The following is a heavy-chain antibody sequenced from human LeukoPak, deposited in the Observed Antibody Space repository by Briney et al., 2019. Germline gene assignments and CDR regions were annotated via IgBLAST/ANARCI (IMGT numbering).Heavy chain of an antibody. CDR3: ARDWSYYSFDS. V-gene: IGHV4-4*07. CDR2: IFANGNT. CDR1: GDSISPNN. D-gene: IGHD3-10*01. Sequence: SETLSLTCTVSGDSISPNNWSWFRQPAGKGLEWIGRIFANGNTNFNPSLKSRVTMSVDTSKNEFSLRLTSVTAADTATYYCARDWSYYSFDSWGQGTQVTVSA. J-gene: IGHJ4*02.